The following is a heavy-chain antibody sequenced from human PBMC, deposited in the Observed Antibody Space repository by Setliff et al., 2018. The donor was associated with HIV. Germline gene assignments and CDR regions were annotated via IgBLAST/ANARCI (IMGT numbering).Heavy chain of an antibody. CDR3: AREKGAYTAVGDY. CDR1: GYPFTDYY. D-gene: IGHD1-26*01. Sequence: GASVKVSCKASGYPFTDYYMHWVRQAPGQGLDYMGIINPSNGNANYAQKFQGRVTMTRDTSTGTVYMDLSSLRSDDTAVYYCAREKGAYTAVGDYWGQGTLVTAPQ. J-gene: IGHJ4*02. V-gene: IGHV1-46*01. CDR2: INPSNGNA.